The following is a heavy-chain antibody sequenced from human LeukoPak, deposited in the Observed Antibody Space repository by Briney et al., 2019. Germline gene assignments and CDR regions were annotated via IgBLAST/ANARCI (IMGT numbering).Heavy chain of an antibody. D-gene: IGHD2-2*01. J-gene: IGHJ4*02. CDR3: AKEYCSGTSCYQVNY. V-gene: IGHV3-23*01. Sequence: GGSLRLSCAASGFTFSSSAMTWVRQAPGKGLEWVSAISGSGGSTYYADSVKGRFTISRDNSKNTLYLQMNSLRAEDTAVYYCAKEYCSGTSCYQVNYWGQGTLVTVSS. CDR2: ISGSGGST. CDR1: GFTFSSSA.